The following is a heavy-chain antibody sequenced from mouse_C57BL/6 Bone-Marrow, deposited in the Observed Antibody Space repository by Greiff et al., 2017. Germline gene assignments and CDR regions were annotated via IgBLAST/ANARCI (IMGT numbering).Heavy chain of an antibody. CDR3: ARERTMVTTGCHYFDY. V-gene: IGHV1-81*01. Sequence: LVESGAELARPGASVKLSCKASGYTFTSYGISWVKQRTGQGLEWIGEIDPRSGNTYYNEKFKGNATLTEDKSSSTAYMELRSLTSEDSAVYFCARERTMVTTGCHYFDYWGQGTTLTVSS. CDR2: IDPRSGNT. J-gene: IGHJ2*01. D-gene: IGHD2-2*01. CDR1: GYTFTSYG.